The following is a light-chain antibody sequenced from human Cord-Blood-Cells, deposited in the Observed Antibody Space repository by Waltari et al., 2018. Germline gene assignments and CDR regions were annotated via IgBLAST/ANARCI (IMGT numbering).Light chain of an antibody. V-gene: IGLV6-57*01. CDR2: ADN. J-gene: IGLJ2*01. CDR1: GGSMASTY. CDR3: QSYDSSNHVV. Sequence: NFMLTQPHSVSESPGKKLTISCPRTGGSMASTYVPGHQQRPGSPPTTGIYADNQRPSGVPDRFSGSIDSSSNSASLTISGLKTEDEADYYCQSYDSSNHVVFGGGTKLTVL.